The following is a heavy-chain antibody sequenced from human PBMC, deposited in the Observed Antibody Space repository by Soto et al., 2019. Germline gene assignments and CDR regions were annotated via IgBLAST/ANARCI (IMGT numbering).Heavy chain of an antibody. Sequence: SETLSLTCTVSGGSISSYYWSWIRQPPGKGLEWIGYIYYSGSTNYNPSLKSRVTISVDTSKNQFSLKLSSVTAADTAVYYCARVGVRYGDYDDAFDIWGQGTMVTVSS. CDR2: IYYSGST. CDR1: GGSISSYY. J-gene: IGHJ3*02. V-gene: IGHV4-59*01. D-gene: IGHD4-17*01. CDR3: ARVGVRYGDYDDAFDI.